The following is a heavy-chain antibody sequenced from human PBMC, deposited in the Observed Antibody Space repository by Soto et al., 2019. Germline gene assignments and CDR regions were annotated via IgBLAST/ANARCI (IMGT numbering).Heavy chain of an antibody. V-gene: IGHV3-30*04. CDR2: ISYDGSNT. J-gene: IGHJ4*01. CDR3: VRAPQPYYGGRRPFDY. Sequence: QVQLVESGGGVVQPGRSLRLSCAASGFTFNFYAMHWVRQAPGKGLEWVAVISYDGSNTYYADSVKGRFTISRDTSTNTLFLQMDSLRTEDTALYYCVRAPQPYYGGRRPFDYWGHGTLVTVSS. CDR1: GFTFNFYA. D-gene: IGHD3-10*01.